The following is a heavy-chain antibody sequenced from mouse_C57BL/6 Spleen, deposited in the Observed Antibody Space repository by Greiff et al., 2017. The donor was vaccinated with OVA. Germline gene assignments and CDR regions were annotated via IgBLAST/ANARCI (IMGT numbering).Heavy chain of an antibody. CDR1: GFTFSDYY. CDR3: AREGTAQALDY. CDR2: INYDGSST. J-gene: IGHJ2*01. V-gene: IGHV5-16*01. D-gene: IGHD3-2*02. Sequence: EVKLVESEGGLVQPGSSMKLSCTASGFTFSDYYMAWVRQVPEKGLEWVANINYDGSSTYYLDSLKSRFIISRDNAKNILYLQMSSLKSEDTATYYCAREGTAQALDYWGQGTTLTVSS.